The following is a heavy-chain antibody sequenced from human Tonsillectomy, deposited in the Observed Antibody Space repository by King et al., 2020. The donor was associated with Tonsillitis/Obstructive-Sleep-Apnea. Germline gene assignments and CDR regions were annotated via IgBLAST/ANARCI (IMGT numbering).Heavy chain of an antibody. D-gene: IGHD6-13*01. CDR1: GGSISSGGYY. Sequence: QLQESGPGLVKPSQTLSLTCTVSGGSISSGGYYWSWIRQHPGKGLEWIGYIYYSGSTYYNPSLKSRVTISVDTSKNQFSLKLSSVTAADTAVYYCARGLAAAGDAFDIWGQGQWTPSLQ. V-gene: IGHV4-31*03. CDR2: IYYSGST. J-gene: IGHJ3*02. CDR3: ARGLAAAGDAFDI.